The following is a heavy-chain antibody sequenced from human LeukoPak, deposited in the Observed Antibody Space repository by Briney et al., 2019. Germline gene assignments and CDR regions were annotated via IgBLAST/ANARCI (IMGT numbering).Heavy chain of an antibody. CDR1: GYTFTSYG. V-gene: IGHV1-18*04. J-gene: IGHJ4*02. CDR2: ISAYNGNT. Sequence: ASVKVSCKASGYTFTSYGISWVRQAPGQGLEWMGWISAYNGNTNYAQKLQGRVTMTTDTSTSTAYMELRSLRSDDTAVYHCARDDPQWLVFDYWGQGTLVTVSS. D-gene: IGHD6-19*01. CDR3: ARDDPQWLVFDY.